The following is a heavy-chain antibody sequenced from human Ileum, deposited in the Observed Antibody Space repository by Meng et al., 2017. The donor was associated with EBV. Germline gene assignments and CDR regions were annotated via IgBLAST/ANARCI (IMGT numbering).Heavy chain of an antibody. D-gene: IGHD3-10*01. V-gene: IGHV3-30*18. Sequence: QVQLVGCGGGVVQPGKSLRLSCAASGFTFGNFAMHWVRQAPGQGLECVALISYQGSDKLYADSVKGRFTISRDNSRNMLYLDMNSLRNEDTAVYYCAKERRGFYAESWGQGTLVTVSS. J-gene: IGHJ5*02. CDR1: GFTFGNFA. CDR3: AKERRGFYAES. CDR2: ISYQGSDK.